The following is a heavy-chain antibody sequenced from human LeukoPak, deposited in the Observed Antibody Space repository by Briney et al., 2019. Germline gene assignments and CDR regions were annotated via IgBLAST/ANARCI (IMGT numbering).Heavy chain of an antibody. CDR1: GFTFSNYD. CDR3: TRNGGGLGY. D-gene: IGHD3-16*01. J-gene: IGHJ4*02. CDR2: IRATGGGGNP. V-gene: IGHV3-23*01. Sequence: PGGSLRLSCAASGFTFSNYDMIWVRQAPGKRLEWVSSIRATGGGGNPYSADSVKGRFTTSRDDSKSTLFLQMHSLTADDTAVYYCTRNGGGLGYWGQGALVTVSS.